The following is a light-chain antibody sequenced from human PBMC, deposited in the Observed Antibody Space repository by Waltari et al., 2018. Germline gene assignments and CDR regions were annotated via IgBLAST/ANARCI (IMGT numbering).Light chain of an antibody. CDR3: LIYLGAGFWA. Sequence: QTLVTQESSFSVSPGGTVTLTCALSSGSVSNGHFPSWSQQTPGQTPPPLIYDTSLRASGVPDRFSGSSLGNKAALTITGAQVDDDCDYYCLIYLGAGFWAFGGGTKLTVL. CDR1: SGSVSNGHF. J-gene: IGLJ3*02. CDR2: DTS. V-gene: IGLV8-61*01.